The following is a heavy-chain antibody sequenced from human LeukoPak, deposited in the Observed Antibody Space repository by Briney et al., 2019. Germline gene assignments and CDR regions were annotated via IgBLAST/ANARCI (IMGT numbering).Heavy chain of an antibody. CDR2: IYYSGST. V-gene: IGHV4-59*08. CDR1: GGSISSYY. J-gene: IGHJ4*02. Sequence: SETLSLTCTVSGGSISSYYWSWIRQPPGKGLERIGYIYYSGSTNYNPSLKSRVTISVDTSKNQFSLKLSSVTAADTAVYYCARAFPPNYYDSSGYYWPYYFGYWGQGTLVTVSS. D-gene: IGHD3-22*01. CDR3: ARAFPPNYYDSSGYYWPYYFGY.